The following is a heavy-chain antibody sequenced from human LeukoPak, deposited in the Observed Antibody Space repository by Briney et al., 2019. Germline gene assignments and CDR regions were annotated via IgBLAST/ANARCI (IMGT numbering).Heavy chain of an antibody. CDR3: ARNPRGYSGYDPDFQDSYYYYYMDV. D-gene: IGHD5-12*01. V-gene: IGHV1-69*06. J-gene: IGHJ6*03. CDR2: IIPIFGTA. Sequence: SVKVSCKASGYIFTGYYMHWVRQAPGQGLEWMGGIIPIFGTANYAQKFQGRVTITADKSTSTAYMELSSLRSEDTAVYYCARNPRGYSGYDPDFQDSYYYYYMDVWGKGTTVTVSS. CDR1: GYIFTGYY.